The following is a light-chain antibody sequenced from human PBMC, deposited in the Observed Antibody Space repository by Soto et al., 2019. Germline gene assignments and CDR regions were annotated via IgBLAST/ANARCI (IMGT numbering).Light chain of an antibody. CDR3: QQYKVYPYT. J-gene: IGKJ2*01. V-gene: IGKV1-5*01. CDR2: DVS. CDR1: QSLTGR. Sequence: DIQMTQSPSTLSASIGDRVTLTCRARQSLTGRLAWYQQKPGRPPKLLIYDVSSLESGVPSRFSGSESGTDFTLTISSLRPDDFATFYCQQYKVYPYTFGQGTRLDI.